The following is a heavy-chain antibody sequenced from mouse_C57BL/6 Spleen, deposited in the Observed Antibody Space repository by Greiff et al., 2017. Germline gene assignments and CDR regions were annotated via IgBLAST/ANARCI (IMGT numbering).Heavy chain of an antibody. CDR1: GYTFTSYW. CDR3: ARREGLSGAWCAY. Sequence: QVQLQQPGAELVRPGSSVKLSCKASGYTFTSYWMDWVKQRPGTGLEWIGNIYPSASDTHYNQQFKDKATLTVDKSTSTAYMQLSSLTSEDSAVYYCARREGLSGAWCAYWGQGTRVTVSA. V-gene: IGHV1-61*01. CDR2: IYPSASDT. J-gene: IGHJ3*01. D-gene: IGHD3-1*01.